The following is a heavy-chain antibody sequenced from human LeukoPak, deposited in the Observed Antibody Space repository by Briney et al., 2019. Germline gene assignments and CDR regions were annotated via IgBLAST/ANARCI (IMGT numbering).Heavy chain of an antibody. D-gene: IGHD3-22*01. Sequence: GGSLRLSCAASGFTFSTYWMHWVRQVPGTGLVWVSRIAGDESHTNYADSVRGRFTISRDNAKNTLYLQLNSLRAEDTAVYYCARDNDYYDLHYWGQGTLVTVSS. V-gene: IGHV3-74*01. CDR2: IAGDESHT. CDR3: ARDNDYYDLHY. J-gene: IGHJ4*02. CDR1: GFTFSTYW.